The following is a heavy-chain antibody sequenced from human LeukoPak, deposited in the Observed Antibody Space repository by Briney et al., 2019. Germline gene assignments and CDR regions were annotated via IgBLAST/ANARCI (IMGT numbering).Heavy chain of an antibody. CDR2: ISGSGGNT. CDR1: GFTFSSYA. D-gene: IGHD1-26*01. Sequence: PGGSLRLSCAASGFTFSSYAMNWVRQAPGKGLDWVSTISGSGGNTYYADSVKGRFTISRDNSRNTLYLQMNSLRADDTAVYYCARDLRSRGGSSDWGQGTLVTVSS. J-gene: IGHJ4*02. V-gene: IGHV3-23*01. CDR3: ARDLRSRGGSSD.